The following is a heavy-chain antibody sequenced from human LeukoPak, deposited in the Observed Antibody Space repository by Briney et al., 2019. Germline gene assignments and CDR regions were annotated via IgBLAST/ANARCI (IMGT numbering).Heavy chain of an antibody. CDR2: INPSGGST. Sequence: ASVKVSCKASGYTFIRYYMYWVRQAPGQGLEWMGIINPSGGSTSYAQKFQGRLTMTRDTSTSTVYMELSSLRSDDTAVYYCARQQLANPRDLRELDYWGQGTLVTVSS. V-gene: IGHV1-46*01. J-gene: IGHJ4*02. CDR1: GYTFIRYY. CDR3: ARQQLANPRDLRELDY. D-gene: IGHD6-13*01.